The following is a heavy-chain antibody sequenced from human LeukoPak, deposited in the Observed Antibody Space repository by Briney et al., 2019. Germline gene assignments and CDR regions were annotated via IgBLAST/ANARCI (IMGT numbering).Heavy chain of an antibody. Sequence: AASLTLSCIASGFTFTNYAVSWVSQAHGNGMEWVSAITGSGTNRYYADSLKGRFTTSRDNSKNTVFLQMNSLRHEDTAIYYCVIWGDYDVLTGYYVPDYWGQGTLVTVAS. CDR2: ITGSGTNR. J-gene: IGHJ4*02. D-gene: IGHD3-9*01. CDR3: VIWGDYDVLTGYYVPDY. V-gene: IGHV3-23*01. CDR1: GFTFTNYA.